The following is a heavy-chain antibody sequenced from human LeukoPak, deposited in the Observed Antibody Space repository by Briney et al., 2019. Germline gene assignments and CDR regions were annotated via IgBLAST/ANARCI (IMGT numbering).Heavy chain of an antibody. CDR3: ARGHGA. CDR2: IYTGGST. CDR1: GFTVSNYY. Sequence: PGGSLRLSCAVSGFTVSNYYMSWVRQAPGKGLEWVSVIYTGGSTHYAASVKGRFTICRDISKNSLFLQMNSLRADDTAVYYCARGHGAWGQGTLVTVSS. D-gene: IGHD5-24*01. V-gene: IGHV3-66*01. J-gene: IGHJ5*02.